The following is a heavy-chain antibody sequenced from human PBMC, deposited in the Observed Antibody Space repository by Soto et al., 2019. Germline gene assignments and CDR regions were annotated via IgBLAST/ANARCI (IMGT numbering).Heavy chain of an antibody. D-gene: IGHD3-16*01. CDR1: GFTFRSYV. Sequence: QVQLVETGGGVVQPGTSLRLSCVGSGFTFRSYVIHWVRQAPGKGLEWVALTSYDGSNNFYGDSVKGRFTISRHNSRKTVELQRDSLRFEDTALYHCAGWGTTGGLDVWGQGTLVSVSA. J-gene: IGHJ4*02. CDR2: TSYDGSNN. CDR3: AGWGTTGGLDV. V-gene: IGHV3-33*05.